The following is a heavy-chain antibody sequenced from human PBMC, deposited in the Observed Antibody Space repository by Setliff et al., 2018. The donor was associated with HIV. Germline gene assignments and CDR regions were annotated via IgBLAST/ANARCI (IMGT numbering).Heavy chain of an antibody. D-gene: IGHD3-3*01. CDR1: DGSISSSSYY. CDR3: ARQSGYTRGWDIFGLVAGSFDI. V-gene: IGHV4-39*01. Sequence: PSETLSLTCNVPDGSISSSSYYWAWIRQPPGKGLEWIGTIYYSGNTYYRPSLKSRVTVSIDTSKNQFSLRQNSVTAADTAVYYCARQSGYTRGWDIFGLVAGSFDIWGQGTMVTVSS. J-gene: IGHJ3*02. CDR2: IYYSGNT.